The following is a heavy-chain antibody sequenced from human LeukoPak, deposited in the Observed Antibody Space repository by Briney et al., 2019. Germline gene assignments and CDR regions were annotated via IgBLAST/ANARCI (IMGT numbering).Heavy chain of an antibody. D-gene: IGHD3-10*01. J-gene: IGHJ6*03. V-gene: IGHV3-48*04. CDR3: AREAYGSGSYYTYYYYYYMDV. CDR2: ISSSGGTI. Sequence: PGGSLRLSCAASGFTFSNYGMHWVRQAPGKGLGWVSYISSSGGTIYYADSVKGRFTISRDNAKNSLYLQMNSLRAEDTAVYYCAREAYGSGSYYTYYYYYYMDVWGKGTTVTISS. CDR1: GFTFSNYG.